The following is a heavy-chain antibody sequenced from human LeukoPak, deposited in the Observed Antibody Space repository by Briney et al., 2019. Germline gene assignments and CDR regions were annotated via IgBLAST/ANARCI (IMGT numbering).Heavy chain of an antibody. D-gene: IGHD3-22*01. CDR3: ARARKTYYYDSSGYKFDY. CDR1: GGSFSGYY. CDR2: INHSGST. Sequence: SETLSLTCAVYGGSFSGYYWSWIRQPPGKGLEWIGEINHSGSTNYNPSLKSRVTISVDTSKNQFSLKLSSVTAADTAVYYCARARKTYYYDSSGYKFDYWGQGTLVTVTS. J-gene: IGHJ4*02. V-gene: IGHV4-34*01.